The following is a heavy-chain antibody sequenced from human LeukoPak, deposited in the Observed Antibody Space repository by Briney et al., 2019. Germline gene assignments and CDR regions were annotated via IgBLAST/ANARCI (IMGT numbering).Heavy chain of an antibody. V-gene: IGHV3-53*01. CDR2: IYGGGST. CDR3: AAANSSWLNY. D-gene: IGHD6-13*01. J-gene: IGHJ4*02. Sequence: GSPRLSCAASGFIVSSNYMTWVRQAPGKGLEWVSVIYGGGSTYYADSVKGRFTISRDNSKNTLYLQINSLRAEDTAVYYCAAANSSWLNYWGQGTLVTVSS. CDR1: GFIVSSNY.